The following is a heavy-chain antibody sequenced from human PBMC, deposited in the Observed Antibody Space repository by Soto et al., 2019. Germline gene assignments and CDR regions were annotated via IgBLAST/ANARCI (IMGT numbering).Heavy chain of an antibody. CDR2: ISDSGGST. J-gene: IGHJ4*02. D-gene: IGHD4-4*01. CDR1: GFTFSSFG. CDR3: ANADTITALYNFDF. Sequence: VQLLESGGGLVQPGGSLRLSCAASGFTFSSFGMNWVRQAPGKGLEWVSLISDSGGSTYHADSVKGRFTISRDNSKNTLYLQMNSLRAEDTALYYCANADTITALYNFDFWGQGTLVTVSS. V-gene: IGHV3-23*01.